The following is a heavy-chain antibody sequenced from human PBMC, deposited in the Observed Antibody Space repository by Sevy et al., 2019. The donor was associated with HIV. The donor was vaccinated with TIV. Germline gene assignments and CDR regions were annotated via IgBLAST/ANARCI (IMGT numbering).Heavy chain of an antibody. V-gene: IGHV3-23*01. D-gene: IGHD2-15*01. CDR2: ISGSGGST. CDR3: AKGDRTFYGLDV. Sequence: AGSLRLSCAASGFIFSTYTMTWVRQAPGKGLEWVSGISGSGGSTYYADSLKGRFTIFRDNSKSTVHLQMNSLRAEDTAVYYCAKGDRTFYGLDVWGQGTTVTVSS. CDR1: GFIFSTYT. J-gene: IGHJ6*02.